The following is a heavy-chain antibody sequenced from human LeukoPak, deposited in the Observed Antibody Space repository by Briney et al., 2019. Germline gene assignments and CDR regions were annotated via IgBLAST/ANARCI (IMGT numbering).Heavy chain of an antibody. Sequence: NPSETLSLTCTVSGGSISTYFWSWIRQPAGKGLKWIGYIYYSGSTNYNPSLKSRVTISLGTSKNQFSLKLSSVTAADTAMYYCARVSRGNSVGGDYWGQGTLVTVSS. CDR1: GGSISTYF. CDR2: IYYSGST. CDR3: ARVSRGNSVGGDY. D-gene: IGHD4-23*01. V-gene: IGHV4-59*01. J-gene: IGHJ4*02.